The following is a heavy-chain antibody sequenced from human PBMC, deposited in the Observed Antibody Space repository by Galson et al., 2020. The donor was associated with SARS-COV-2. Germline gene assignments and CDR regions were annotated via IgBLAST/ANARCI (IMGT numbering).Heavy chain of an antibody. J-gene: IGHJ4*02. CDR3: ARTSSTGTREYYFGY. CDR2: IHSTGNT. D-gene: IGHD4-17*01. V-gene: IGHV4-30-4*01. Sequence: SETLSLTCAVSGGSISSDDYYWSWIRQPPGKGLEWIGDIHSTGNTYYNPSLTSRVTTSIDTSKNQFSLRLTSVTTADTAVYFCARTSSTGTREYYFGYWGQGTLVSVSS. CDR1: GGSISSDDYY.